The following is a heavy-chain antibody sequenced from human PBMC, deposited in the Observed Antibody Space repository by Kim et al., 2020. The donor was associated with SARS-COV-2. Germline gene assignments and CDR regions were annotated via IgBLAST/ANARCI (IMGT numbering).Heavy chain of an antibody. CDR2: IYYSGST. Sequence: SQTLSLTCTVSGGSISSYYWSWIRQPPGKGLEWIGYIYYSGSTNYNPSLKSRVTISVDTSKNQFSLKLSSVTAADTAVYYCARVDTAMGTAFDYWGQGTLVTVSS. D-gene: IGHD5-18*01. V-gene: IGHV4-59*13. J-gene: IGHJ4*02. CDR3: ARVDTAMGTAFDY. CDR1: GGSISSYY.